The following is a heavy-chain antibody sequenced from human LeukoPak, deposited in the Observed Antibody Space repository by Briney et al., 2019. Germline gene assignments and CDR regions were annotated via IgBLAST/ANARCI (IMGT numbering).Heavy chain of an antibody. V-gene: IGHV3-23*01. CDR2: IGGNSDFI. CDR1: GFTFSSCA. J-gene: IGHJ4*02. Sequence: GGSLRLSCAASGFTFSSCAMSWVRQAPGKGLEWVSAIGGNSDFIYYAEYVKGRFTISRDNSKETLYLQVNSLRAEDTAVYYCAKADGGWGVIIKDWGQGTLVTVSS. CDR3: AKADGGWGVIIKD. D-gene: IGHD3-10*01.